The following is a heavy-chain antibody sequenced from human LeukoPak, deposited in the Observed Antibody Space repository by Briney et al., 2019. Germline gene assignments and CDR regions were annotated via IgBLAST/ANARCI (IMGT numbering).Heavy chain of an antibody. CDR2: IKSNNDGGTT. Sequence: GGSLILSCAASGFIFNKAWMNWVRQAPGKGPEWVGRIKSNNDGGTTDYASPVEGRFIISRDDSKNTIYLQMNRLIIDDTAIYYCTPVMVEDRGFWGQGTLVTVSS. V-gene: IGHV3-15*01. CDR1: GFIFNKAW. CDR3: TPVMVEDRGF. D-gene: IGHD2-21*01. J-gene: IGHJ4*02.